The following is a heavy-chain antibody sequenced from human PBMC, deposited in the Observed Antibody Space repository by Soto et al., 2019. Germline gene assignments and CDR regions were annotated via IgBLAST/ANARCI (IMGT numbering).Heavy chain of an antibody. CDR3: VKGDLDTAGVNSPDAFDF. CDR2: ISYDGNNK. CDR1: VFIFSDFG. D-gene: IGHD5-18*01. V-gene: IGHV3-30*18. J-gene: IGHJ3*01. Sequence: TGGSLRLTCEASVFIFSDFGMHWVRQAPGKGLEWVAVISYDGNNKYYAQSVKGRFTISRDNSKNTLFLNMDSLRPEDTAVYHCVKGDLDTAGVNSPDAFDFWGPGTMVTVSS.